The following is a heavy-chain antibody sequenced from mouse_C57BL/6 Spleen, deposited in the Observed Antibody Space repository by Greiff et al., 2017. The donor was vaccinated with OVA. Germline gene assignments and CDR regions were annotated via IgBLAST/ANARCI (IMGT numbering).Heavy chain of an antibody. V-gene: IGHV1-53*01. CDR2: INPSNVGT. Sequence: QVQLQQPGTELVKPGASVKLSGKDWGGAGTSYVMHWVPPSPGQVLDSIGNINPSNVGTNYNEKFKSKATLTVDKSSSTAYMQLSSLTSEDSAVYYCASYDYDEVDYWGQGTTLTVSS. J-gene: IGHJ2*01. CDR3: ASYDYDEVDY. D-gene: IGHD2-4*01. CDR1: GGAGTSYV.